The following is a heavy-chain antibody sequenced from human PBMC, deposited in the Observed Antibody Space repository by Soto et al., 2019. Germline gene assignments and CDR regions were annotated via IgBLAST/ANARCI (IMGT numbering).Heavy chain of an antibody. D-gene: IGHD1-1*01. V-gene: IGHV1-18*01. J-gene: IGHJ5*02. CDR2: IGAYNDDT. CDR1: GYTFNTFG. CDR3: ARDWKGAEGFDP. Sequence: QVQLVQSGPEVKKPGASVKVSCKASGYTFNTFGFSWVRQAPRQGLEWMGWIGAYNDDTNYAQNFQGRITMTTDTSTTTSYMELRSLRYEDTAVYFCARDWKGAEGFDPWGQGTLVTVSS.